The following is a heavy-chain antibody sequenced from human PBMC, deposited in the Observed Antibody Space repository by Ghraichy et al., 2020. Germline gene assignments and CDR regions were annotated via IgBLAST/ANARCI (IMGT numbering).Heavy chain of an antibody. CDR2: IKQDGSEE. J-gene: IGHJ4*02. D-gene: IGHD1-26*01. CDR3: ARSLFTGHEYSGYSAY. V-gene: IGHV3-7*03. CDR1: GFTFSSYW. Sequence: GGSLRLSCAASGFTFSSYWMTWVRQAPGKGLEWVANIKQDGSEEYYVDSVKGRFTISRDNAKNSLYLQMNSLRAEDTAVYYCARSLFTGHEYSGYSAYWGQGTLVTVCS.